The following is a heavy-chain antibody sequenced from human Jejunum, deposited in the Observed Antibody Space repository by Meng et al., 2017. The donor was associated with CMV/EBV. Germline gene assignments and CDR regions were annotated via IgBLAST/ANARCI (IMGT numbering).Heavy chain of an antibody. V-gene: IGHV6-1*01. D-gene: IGHD2-2*01. J-gene: IGHJ5*02. CDR2: IHYRSNSYS. CDR1: GEPISSTTSC. CDR3: TRHQPPLTRSSRLFHP. Sequence: QIPPSGPRLAMTSHTPSLTCALSGEPISSTTSCWTGIRQFPTISVKWEATIHYRSNSYSDPPELVKSRIIISPDTTRNQSDPHLTSVIPADPPVYYCTRHQPPLTRSSRLFHPWGQRILVTVSS.